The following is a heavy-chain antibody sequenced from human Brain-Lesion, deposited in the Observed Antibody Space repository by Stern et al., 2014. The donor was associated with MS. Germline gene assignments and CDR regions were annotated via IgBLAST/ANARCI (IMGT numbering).Heavy chain of an antibody. D-gene: IGHD3-3*01. CDR1: GYIFTGYY. Sequence: QVQLVQSGAEVKKPGASVKVSCKTSGYIFTGYYIHWVRQAPGQGLEWMAWINPKTGGTNDAQKVQGRVTMSRDTSISTAYVELSSLTSDDTAVYYCARDQRGITIFGVVTDYYYLGMDVWGQGTTVTVSS. CDR2: INPKTGGT. CDR3: ARDQRGITIFGVVTDYYYLGMDV. J-gene: IGHJ6*02. V-gene: IGHV1-2*02.